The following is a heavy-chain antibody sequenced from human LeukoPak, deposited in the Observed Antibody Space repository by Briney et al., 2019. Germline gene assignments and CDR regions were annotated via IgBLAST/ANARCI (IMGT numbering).Heavy chain of an antibody. J-gene: IGHJ2*01. V-gene: IGHV4-34*01. Sequence: SETLSLTCTVSGGSISSYYWSWIRQPPGKGLEWIGEINHSGSTKYNPSLKSRVSISVDTSKNQFSLKLSSVTAADTAVYYCARGVGSHWYFDLWGRGTPVTVSS. CDR2: INHSGST. D-gene: IGHD2-15*01. CDR1: GGSISSYY. CDR3: ARGVGSHWYFDL.